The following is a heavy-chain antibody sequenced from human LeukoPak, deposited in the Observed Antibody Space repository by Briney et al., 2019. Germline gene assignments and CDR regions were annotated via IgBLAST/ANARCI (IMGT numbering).Heavy chain of an antibody. V-gene: IGHV3-7*01. CDR2: IKQDGSEK. CDR3: AKDGNYYDSSGYYADY. Sequence: GGSLRLSCAASGFTFSSYWMSWVRQAPGKGLEWVANIKQDGSEKYYVDPVKGRFTISRDNSKNTLYLQMNSLRAEDTAVYYCAKDGNYYDSSGYYADYWGQGTLVTVSS. CDR1: GFTFSSYW. D-gene: IGHD3-22*01. J-gene: IGHJ4*02.